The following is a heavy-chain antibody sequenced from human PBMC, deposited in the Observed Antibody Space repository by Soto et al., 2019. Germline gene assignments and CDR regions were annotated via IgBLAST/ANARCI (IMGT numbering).Heavy chain of an antibody. J-gene: IGHJ4*02. V-gene: IGHV4-59*01. D-gene: IGHD5-18*01. Sequence: LSEPLSLTCTVSGGSISSYYWSWIRQPPGKGLEWIGYIYYSGSTNYNPSLKSRVTISVDTSKNQFSLKLSSVTAADTAVYYCARGEGDTAMVTFFDYWGQGTLVTVSS. CDR3: ARGEGDTAMVTFFDY. CDR1: GGSISSYY. CDR2: IYYSGST.